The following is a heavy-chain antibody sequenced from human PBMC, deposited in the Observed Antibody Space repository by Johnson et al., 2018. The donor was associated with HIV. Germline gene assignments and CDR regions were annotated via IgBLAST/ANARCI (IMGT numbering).Heavy chain of an antibody. Sequence: VQLVESGGDLVQPGGSLRLSCAASGITVSSNYMTWVRQAPGKGLEWVSTISGSGGTTYYADSVKGRFTISRDNSKNTLYLQMNSLRAEDTAVYYCVCLRVSLSAFDIWGQGTMVTVSS. CDR2: ISGSGGTT. D-gene: IGHD2-21*01. J-gene: IGHJ3*02. V-gene: IGHV3-23*04. CDR3: VCLRVSLSAFDI. CDR1: GITVSSNY.